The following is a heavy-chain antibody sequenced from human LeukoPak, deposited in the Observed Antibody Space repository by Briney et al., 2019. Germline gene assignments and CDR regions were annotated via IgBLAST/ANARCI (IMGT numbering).Heavy chain of an antibody. V-gene: IGHV3-30*18. CDR1: GLTLNSYG. Sequence: GRSLRLSCAASGLTLNSYGMHWVRQAPGKGLEWVAVISHDGSNKYYADSVKGRFTISRDNAKNTLYLQMDSLSVEDTAVYYCAKLRGYYGSGQQITLDYWGQGTLVTVSS. CDR3: AKLRGYYGSGQQITLDY. D-gene: IGHD3-10*01. CDR2: ISHDGSNK. J-gene: IGHJ4*02.